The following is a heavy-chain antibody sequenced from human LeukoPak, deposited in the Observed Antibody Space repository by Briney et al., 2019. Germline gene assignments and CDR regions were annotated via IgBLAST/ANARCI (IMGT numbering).Heavy chain of an antibody. J-gene: IGHJ4*02. CDR1: GDSISSSNYY. CDR3: ARHRDGRRDGYISPVTFFDY. V-gene: IGHV4-39*01. CDR2: ISYSGRT. D-gene: IGHD5-24*01. Sequence: SETLSLTCTVSGDSISSSNYYWGWIRQPPGKGLEWIGSISYSGRTYYNPSLKSRVTISVDTSKNQFSLKLSSVTAADTAVYYCARHRDGRRDGYISPVTFFDYWGQGTLVTVSS.